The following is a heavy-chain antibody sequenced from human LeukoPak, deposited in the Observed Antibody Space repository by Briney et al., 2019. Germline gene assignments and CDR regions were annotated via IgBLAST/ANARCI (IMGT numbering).Heavy chain of an antibody. CDR3: ARYGGNAFYY. CDR1: GFTFSSYS. CDR2: ISSSSSYI. D-gene: IGHD4-23*01. Sequence: GGSLRLSCAASGFTFSSYSMNWVRQATGKGVEGASSISSSSSYIYYADSVKGRFTISRDNAKNSLYLQMNSLRAEDTAVYYCARYGGNAFYYWGQGTLVTVSS. J-gene: IGHJ4*02. V-gene: IGHV3-21*01.